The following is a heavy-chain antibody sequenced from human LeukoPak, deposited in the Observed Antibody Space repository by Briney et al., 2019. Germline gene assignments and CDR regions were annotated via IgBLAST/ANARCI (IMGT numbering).Heavy chain of an antibody. J-gene: IGHJ4*02. CDR2: ISSSGSTI. Sequence: GGSLRLSCAASGFTFSNEMNWVRQAPGTGLEWVSYISSSGSTIYYADSVKGRFTISRDNAKNSLYLQMNSLRAEDTAVYYCARDLAPNYDFWSGYTYYFDYWGQGTLVTVSS. CDR3: ARDLAPNYDFWSGYTYYFDY. V-gene: IGHV3-48*03. CDR1: GFTFSNE. D-gene: IGHD3-3*01.